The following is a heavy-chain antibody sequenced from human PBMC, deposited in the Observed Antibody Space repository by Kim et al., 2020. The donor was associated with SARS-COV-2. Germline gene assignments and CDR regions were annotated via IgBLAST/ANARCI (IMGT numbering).Heavy chain of an antibody. Sequence: LKSRVTISVDTSKNQFSLKRSSVTAADTAVYYCARLRSPYYDTSGYSLFDYWGQGTLVTVSS. J-gene: IGHJ4*02. V-gene: IGHV4-39*01. CDR3: ARLRSPYYDTSGYSLFDY. D-gene: IGHD3-22*01.